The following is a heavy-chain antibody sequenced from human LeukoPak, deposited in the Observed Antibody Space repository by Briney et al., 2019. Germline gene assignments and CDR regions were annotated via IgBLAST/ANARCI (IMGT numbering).Heavy chain of an antibody. CDR1: GFTFSSYS. V-gene: IGHV3-30*02. Sequence: GGSLRLSCAASGFTFSSYSMNWVRQAPGKGLEWVAFIRYDGSNKYYADSVKGRFTISRDNSKNTLYLQMNSLRAEDTAVYYCAGQQLENNWFDPWGQGTLVTVSS. CDR3: AGQQLENNWFDP. J-gene: IGHJ5*02. D-gene: IGHD6-13*01. CDR2: IRYDGSNK.